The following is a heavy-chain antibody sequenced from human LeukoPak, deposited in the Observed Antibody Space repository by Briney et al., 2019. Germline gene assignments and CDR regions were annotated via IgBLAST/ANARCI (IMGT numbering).Heavy chain of an antibody. CDR3: ARSLTARGSYAL. J-gene: IGHJ4*02. CDR1: GYSFTSYW. V-gene: IGHV5-51*04. CDR2: IYPGDSDT. D-gene: IGHD1-26*01. Sequence: GESLKISCKGSGYSFTSYWIGWARQMPGKGLEWMGIIYPGDSDTRYSPSFQGQVTISADKPISTAYLQWSSLKASDTAMYFCARSLTARGSYALWGQGTLVTASS.